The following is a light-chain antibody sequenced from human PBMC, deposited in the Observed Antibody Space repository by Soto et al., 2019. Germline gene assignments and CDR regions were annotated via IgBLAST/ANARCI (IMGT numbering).Light chain of an antibody. Sequence: QPVLTQSPSASASLGASVKLTCTLSSGHSSYAIAWHQQQPQKGPRYLMKLNSDGSHNKGDGIPDRFSGSSSEAERYLTISSLHAEDAAYYYWQTWDTGIRVVFGGGTKLTVL. CDR2: LNSDGSH. CDR1: SGHSSYA. J-gene: IGLJ2*01. V-gene: IGLV4-69*01. CDR3: QTWDTGIRVV.